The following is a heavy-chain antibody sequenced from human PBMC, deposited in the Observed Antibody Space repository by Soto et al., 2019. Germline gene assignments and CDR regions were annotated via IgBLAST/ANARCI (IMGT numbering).Heavy chain of an antibody. CDR2: LNSGGST. J-gene: IGHJ6*02. D-gene: IGHD6-19*01. CDR3: ERTPYSSGWPSGMDV. Sequence: GGALRLSCVASGFTVRSNYMSWVRQAPEKGLEWVSLLNSGGSTNYADSVKGRFTISRDNSKNTVYLQMNSRRAEDTAVYYCERTPYSSGWPSGMDVWGQGIMVTVSS. V-gene: IGHV3-66*01. CDR1: GFTVRSNY.